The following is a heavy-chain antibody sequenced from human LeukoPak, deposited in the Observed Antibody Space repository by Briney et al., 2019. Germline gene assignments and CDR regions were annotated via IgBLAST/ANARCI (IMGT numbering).Heavy chain of an antibody. CDR1: GFTFNTYG. D-gene: IGHD3-10*01. J-gene: IGHJ4*02. CDR2: ISGSGGAT. CDR3: AKDQVILWFGELLSTFDY. V-gene: IGHV3-23*01. Sequence: GGTLRLSCAASGFTFNTYGMSWVRQAPGKGLEWVSGISGSGGATYYADSVKGRFTVSRDDPHNTLYLQMNSLRAEDTAVYYCAKDQVILWFGELLSTFDYWGQGTLVTVSS.